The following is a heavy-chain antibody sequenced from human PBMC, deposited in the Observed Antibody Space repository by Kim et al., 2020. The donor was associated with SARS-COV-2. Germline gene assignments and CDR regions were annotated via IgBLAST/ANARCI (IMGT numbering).Heavy chain of an antibody. J-gene: IGHJ5*02. V-gene: IGHV1-69*01. CDR3: ARDLRGYYGSGNWFDP. D-gene: IGHD3-10*01. Sequence: KFQGRVTITADESTSTAYMELSSLRSEDTAVYYCARDLRGYYGSGNWFDPWGQGTLVTVSS.